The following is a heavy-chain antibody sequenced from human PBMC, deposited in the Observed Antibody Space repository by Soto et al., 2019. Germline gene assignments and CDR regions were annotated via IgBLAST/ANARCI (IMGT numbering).Heavy chain of an antibody. CDR2: LYSSGNT. V-gene: IGHV4-4*07. D-gene: IGHD6-19*01. CDR3: ARGPYSSGWYVVDY. J-gene: IGHJ4*02. CDR1: GASISAYA. Sequence: PSETLSLTCTVSGASISAYAWSWIRQPAGKGLEWIGRLYSSGNTNYNPSFKSRLTMSADTSKNQFSLKLSSVTVADTAVYYCARGPYSSGWYVVDYWGQGTLVTVSS.